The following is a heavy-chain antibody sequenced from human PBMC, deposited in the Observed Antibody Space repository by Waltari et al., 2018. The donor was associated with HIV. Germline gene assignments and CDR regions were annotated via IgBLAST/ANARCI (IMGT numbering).Heavy chain of an antibody. D-gene: IGHD3-9*01. Sequence: QVQLQQWGAGLLKPSETLSLTCAVYGGSFSGYYWSWIRQPPGKGLEWIGEINHSGSTNYNPSLKSRVTISVDTSKNQFSLKLSSVTAADTAVYYCARTLLRVGGDYWGQGTLVTVSS. J-gene: IGHJ4*02. CDR2: INHSGST. CDR3: ARTLLRVGGDY. CDR1: GGSFSGYY. V-gene: IGHV4-34*01.